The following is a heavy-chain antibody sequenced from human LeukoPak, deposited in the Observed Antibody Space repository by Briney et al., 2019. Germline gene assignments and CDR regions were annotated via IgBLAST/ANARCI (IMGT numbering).Heavy chain of an antibody. D-gene: IGHD6-13*01. CDR3: ARAQGGSSDFDY. J-gene: IGHJ4*02. Sequence: SETPSLTCTVSGGSISSYYWSWIRQPPGKGLEWIGYIYYSGSTNYNPSLKSRVTISVDTSKNQFSLKLSSVTAADTAVYYCARAQGGSSDFDYWGQGTLVTVSS. V-gene: IGHV4-59*01. CDR1: GGSISSYY. CDR2: IYYSGST.